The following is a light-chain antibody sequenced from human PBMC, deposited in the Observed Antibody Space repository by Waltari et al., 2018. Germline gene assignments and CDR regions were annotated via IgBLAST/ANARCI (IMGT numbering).Light chain of an antibody. J-gene: IGLJ2*01. V-gene: IGLV3-19*01. Sequence: SSELSQDPAVSVALGQTVRITCQGDSLRIYYASWSRQKPGQSPVLLIYGKNNRPSGSPDRFSASSSGNTASLTITGARAEDEADYYCNTRDMSGDVVFGGGTKLTVL. CDR3: NTRDMSGDVV. CDR2: GKN. CDR1: SLRIYY.